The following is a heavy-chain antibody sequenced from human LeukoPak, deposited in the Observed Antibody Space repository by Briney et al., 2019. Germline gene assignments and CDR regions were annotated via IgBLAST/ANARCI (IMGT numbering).Heavy chain of an antibody. J-gene: IGHJ3*02. Sequence: ASVKVSCKASGYTFTGYYMHWVRQAPRQGLEWMGWINPNSGGTNYAQKFQGRVTMTRDTSISTAYMELSRLRSDDTAVYYCARDPAVLLDSWIQLWPTDAFDIWGQGTMVTVSS. V-gene: IGHV1-2*02. CDR1: GYTFTGYY. D-gene: IGHD5-18*01. CDR2: INPNSGGT. CDR3: ARDPAVLLDSWIQLWPTDAFDI.